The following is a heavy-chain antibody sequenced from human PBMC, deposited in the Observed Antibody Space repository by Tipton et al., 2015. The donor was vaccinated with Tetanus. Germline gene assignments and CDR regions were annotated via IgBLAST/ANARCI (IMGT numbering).Heavy chain of an antibody. J-gene: IGHJ4*02. CDR2: ISNTSSYI. Sequence: SLRLSCEVSGFIFSNYKMNWVRQAPGKGLEWISSISNTSSYIYYAGSVKGRFTISRDNAKNSLYLHMKSLSAEDTAVYYCASGGTLDYWGQGAMVRVSS. V-gene: IGHV3-21*01. D-gene: IGHD3-16*01. CDR3: ASGGTLDY. CDR1: GFIFSNYK.